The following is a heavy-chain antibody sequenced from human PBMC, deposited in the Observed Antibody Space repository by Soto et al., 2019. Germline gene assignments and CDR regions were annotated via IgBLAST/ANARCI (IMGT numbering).Heavy chain of an antibody. Sequence: GGSLRLSCVASGFTFSSYTMSWVRQSPGKGLEWVSGVSGSGARTYYADSVKGRFTISRDNSESTVSLQMNSLRAEDTAVYYCEKDHNTDLLGGFEFGGQGTMVTVS. D-gene: IGHD2-15*01. V-gene: IGHV3-23*01. CDR2: VSGSGART. CDR3: EKDHNTDLLGGFEF. J-gene: IGHJ3*01. CDR1: GFTFSSYT.